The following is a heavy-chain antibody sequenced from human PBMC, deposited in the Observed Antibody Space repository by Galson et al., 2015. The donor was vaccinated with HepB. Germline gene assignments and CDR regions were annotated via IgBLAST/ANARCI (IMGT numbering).Heavy chain of an antibody. J-gene: IGHJ6*02. Sequence: SLRLSCAASGFTFTSYAMNWFRQAPGKGLGWVSDMSYDCSNKYYADSVQVRFTISRDNYKNTLYLHMTSLRAEDTAVYYCARDMWSADISITIAAAIGLDFYYGMDVWGQGTTVTVAS. CDR1: GFTFTSYA. V-gene: IGHV3-30*04. D-gene: IGHD3-10*01. CDR3: ARDMWSADISITIAAAIGLDFYYGMDV. CDR2: MSYDCSNK.